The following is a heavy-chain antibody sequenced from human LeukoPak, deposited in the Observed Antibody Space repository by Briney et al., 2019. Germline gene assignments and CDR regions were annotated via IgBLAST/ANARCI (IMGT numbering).Heavy chain of an antibody. CDR1: GGSFSGYY. Sequence: SETLSLTCAVYGGSFSGYYWGWIRQPPGKGLEWIGSIYYSGSTYYNPSLKSRVTISVDTSKNQFSLKLSSVTAEDTAVYYCARGIAARTVTDYWGQGTLVTVSS. D-gene: IGHD6-6*01. CDR2: IYYSGST. CDR3: ARGIAARTVTDY. J-gene: IGHJ4*02. V-gene: IGHV4-34*01.